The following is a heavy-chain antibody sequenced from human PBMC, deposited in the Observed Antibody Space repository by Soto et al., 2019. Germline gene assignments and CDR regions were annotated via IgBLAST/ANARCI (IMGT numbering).Heavy chain of an antibody. V-gene: IGHV2-5*01. D-gene: IGHD2-15*01. J-gene: IGHJ6*02. Sequence: SGPTLVNPTQTLTLTCTFSGSSLSTSGVGVGWIRQPPGKALEWLALIYWNDDKRYSPSLKSRLTITKDTSKNQVVLTMTNMDPVDTATYYCAHMKSKFDAAYYYYGMDVWGQGTTVTVSS. CDR2: IYWNDDK. CDR3: AHMKSKFDAAYYYYGMDV. CDR1: GSSLSTSGVG.